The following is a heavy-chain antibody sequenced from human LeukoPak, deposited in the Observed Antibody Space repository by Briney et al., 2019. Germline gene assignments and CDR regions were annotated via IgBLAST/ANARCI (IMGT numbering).Heavy chain of an antibody. Sequence: GGSLRLSCAASGFTFSSYWMSWVRQAPGKGLEWVANIKQDGSEKYYVDSVKGRFTISRDNAKNSLYLQMNRLRAEDTAVYYCARHAPYGSGSYYRFLGYYYYGMDVWGKGTTVTVSS. D-gene: IGHD3-10*01. J-gene: IGHJ6*04. V-gene: IGHV3-7*03. CDR2: IKQDGSEK. CDR1: GFTFSSYW. CDR3: ARHAPYGSGSYYRFLGYYYYGMDV.